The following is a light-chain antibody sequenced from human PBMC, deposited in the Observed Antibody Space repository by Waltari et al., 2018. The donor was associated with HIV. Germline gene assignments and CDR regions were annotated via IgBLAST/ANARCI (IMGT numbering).Light chain of an antibody. V-gene: IGLV2-14*01. CDR1: STDVGGYTY. CDR3: SSYTSLTTRV. Sequence: QSALTQPASVSGSPGQSITIPCTGTSTDVGGYTYVSCYQQHPGEAPKRMIYEVTNRPSGVSNRFSGSKSGNTASLTISGLQPEDEADYYCSSYTSLTTRVFGTGTKVTVL. J-gene: IGLJ1*01. CDR2: EVT.